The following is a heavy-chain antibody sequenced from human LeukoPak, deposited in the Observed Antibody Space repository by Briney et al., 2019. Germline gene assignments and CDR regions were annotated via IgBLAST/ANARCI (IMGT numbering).Heavy chain of an antibody. V-gene: IGHV3-30*18. CDR3: AKDSQRSRVWGGWFDP. Sequence: GRSLRLSCAASGLAFRGYPMYWVRQAPGKGLEWVAVISYDGSDKYYADSVKGRFTISRDNSKNTLYLQMNSLRAEDTAVYYCAKDSQRSRVWGGWFDPWGQGTLVTVSS. CDR2: ISYDGSDK. J-gene: IGHJ5*02. CDR1: GLAFRGYP. D-gene: IGHD6-19*01.